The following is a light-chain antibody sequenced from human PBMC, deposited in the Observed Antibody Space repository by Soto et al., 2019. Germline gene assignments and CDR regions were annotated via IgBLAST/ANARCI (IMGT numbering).Light chain of an antibody. CDR3: QQANSFPPR. V-gene: IGKV1-16*01. J-gene: IGKJ3*01. CDR2: AAS. CDR1: QDIRNY. Sequence: DIQMTQSPSSLSASVGDRVTITCRASQDIRNYLAWFQQKPGKAPKCLIYAASNLQSGVPSRFSGSGSGTDFTLTISSLQPEDFATYYCQQANSFPPRLGPGTKVDIK.